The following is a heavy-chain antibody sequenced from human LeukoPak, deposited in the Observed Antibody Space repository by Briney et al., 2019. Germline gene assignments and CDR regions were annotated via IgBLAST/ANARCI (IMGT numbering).Heavy chain of an antibody. CDR2: IIPIFGTA. Sequence: GASVKVSCKASGGIFSNSAISWVRQAPGQGLEWMGGIIPIFGTANYAQRFQGRVTITADESTTTAYMEVSSLRSEDTAVYYCARSSSGWYSPLYGWGQGTLVIVSS. J-gene: IGHJ4*02. CDR1: GGIFSNSA. V-gene: IGHV1-69*13. CDR3: ARSSSGWYSPLYG. D-gene: IGHD6-19*01.